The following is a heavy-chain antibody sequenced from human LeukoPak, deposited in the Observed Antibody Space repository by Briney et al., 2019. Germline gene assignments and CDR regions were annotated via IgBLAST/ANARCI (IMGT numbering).Heavy chain of an antibody. CDR3: VRGDSSGYYFDY. D-gene: IGHD3-22*01. CDR1: GFTFSSYS. CDR2: ISSSSSYI. V-gene: IGHV3-21*01. J-gene: IGHJ4*02. Sequence: GGSLRLSCAASGFTFSSYSMNWVRQAPGKGLEWVSSISSSSSYIYYADSVKGRFTISRDNAKNSLYLQMNSLRAEDTAVYYCVRGDSSGYYFDYWGQGTLVTVSS.